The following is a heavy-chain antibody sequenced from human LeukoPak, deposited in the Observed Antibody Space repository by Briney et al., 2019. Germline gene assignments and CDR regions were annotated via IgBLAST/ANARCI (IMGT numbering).Heavy chain of an antibody. CDR1: GGSISSYY. CDR3: ARRLYRGYLFDY. Sequence: SETLSLTCTVSGGSISSYYWSWNRQPPGKGLEWIGYIYYSGSTNYNPSLKSRVTISVDTSKNQFSLKLSSVTAADTAVYYCARRLYRGYLFDYWGQGTLVTVSS. V-gene: IGHV4-59*01. J-gene: IGHJ4*02. CDR2: IYYSGST. D-gene: IGHD3-22*01.